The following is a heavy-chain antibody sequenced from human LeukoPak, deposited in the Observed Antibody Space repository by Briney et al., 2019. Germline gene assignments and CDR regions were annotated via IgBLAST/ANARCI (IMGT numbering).Heavy chain of an antibody. CDR3: ARDGDYGDYVAYWYFDL. J-gene: IGHJ2*01. D-gene: IGHD4-17*01. CDR2: IYHTGST. V-gene: IGHV4-30-2*01. Sequence: SETLSLTCDVSGGSISSGLYSWSWIRQPLGKGLEWIGYIYHTGSTYYNPSLKSRVTISVDTSKNQFSLKLSSVTAADTAVYYCARDGDYGDYVAYWYFDLWGRGTLVTVSS. CDR1: GGSISSGLYS.